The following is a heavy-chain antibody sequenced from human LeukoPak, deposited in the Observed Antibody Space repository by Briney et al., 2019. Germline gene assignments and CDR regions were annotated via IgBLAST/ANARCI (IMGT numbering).Heavy chain of an antibody. D-gene: IGHD5-18*01. Sequence: GGSLRLSCAASAFTFSSYAMRWVRQAPGEGLEWVSDTNASGGRTYYADFVEGRFTISRDNSKNTLYLQMNSLRAEDTAVYYCARDHKGYSYGYRRGYSDYYYMDVWGKGTTVTVSS. CDR1: AFTFSSYA. J-gene: IGHJ6*03. CDR2: TNASGGRT. V-gene: IGHV3-23*01. CDR3: ARDHKGYSYGYRRGYSDYYYMDV.